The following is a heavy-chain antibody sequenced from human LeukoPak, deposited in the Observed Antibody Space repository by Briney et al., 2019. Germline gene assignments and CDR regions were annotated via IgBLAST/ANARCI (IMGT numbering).Heavy chain of an antibody. Sequence: PSETLSLTCTVSGGSISSSSYYWGWIRQPPGKGLEWIGSIYYSVNTYCNPSLKSRVTISVDTSKNQFSLKLSSVTAADTAVYYCASGASETDYWGQGTLVTVSS. CDR2: IYYSVNT. CDR3: ASGASETDY. CDR1: GGSISSSSYY. V-gene: IGHV4-39*01. D-gene: IGHD1-14*01. J-gene: IGHJ4*02.